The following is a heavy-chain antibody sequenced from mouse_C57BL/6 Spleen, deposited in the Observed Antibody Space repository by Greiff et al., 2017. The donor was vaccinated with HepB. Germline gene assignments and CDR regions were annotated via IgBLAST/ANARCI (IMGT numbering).Heavy chain of an antibody. D-gene: IGHD4-1*01. V-gene: IGHV2-2*01. Sequence: QVQLQQSGPGLVQPSQSLSITCTVSGFSLTSYGVHWVRQSPGKGLEWLGVIWSGGSTDYNAAFISRLSISKDNSKSQVFFKMNSLQADDTAIYYCALNWEGFAYWGQGTLVTVSA. J-gene: IGHJ3*01. CDR2: IWSGGST. CDR3: ALNWEGFAY. CDR1: GFSLTSYG.